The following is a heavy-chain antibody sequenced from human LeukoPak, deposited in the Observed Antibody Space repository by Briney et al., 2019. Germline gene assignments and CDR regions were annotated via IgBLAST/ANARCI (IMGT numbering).Heavy chain of an antibody. CDR2: INHSGST. D-gene: IGHD2-2*01. CDR3: ARHGVVVPAAIGDYFDY. J-gene: IGHJ4*02. CDR1: GGSFSGYY. V-gene: IGHV4-34*01. Sequence: PSETLSLTCAVYGGSFSGYYWSWIRQPPGKGLEWIGEINHSGSTNYNPSLKSRVTISVDTSKNQFSLKLSSVTAADTAVYYCARHGVVVPAAIGDYFDYWGQGTLVTVSS.